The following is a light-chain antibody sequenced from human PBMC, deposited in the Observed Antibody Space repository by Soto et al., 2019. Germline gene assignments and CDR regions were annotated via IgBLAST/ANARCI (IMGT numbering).Light chain of an antibody. CDR1: QSVYKNF. J-gene: IGKJ4*01. CDR2: GAS. CDR3: QQYGSSPPT. V-gene: IGKV3-20*01. Sequence: EIVLTQSPGTLSLSPGERATLSCRASQSVYKNFLAWYQQKPGQAPRLIINGASNRATGIPDRFSGSGSGTDFSLTIDSMEPEDFVVYFCQQYGSSPPTFGVGTKVAIK.